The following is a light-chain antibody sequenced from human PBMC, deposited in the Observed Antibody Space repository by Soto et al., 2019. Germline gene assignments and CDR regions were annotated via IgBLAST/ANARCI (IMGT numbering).Light chain of an antibody. CDR2: AAS. CDR3: LHDYSFPRT. V-gene: IGKV1-6*01. Sequence: IQMTQSPSTLSASVGDRVTITCRPSQFISSYLNWYQQKPGKAPKLLIYAASSLQSGVPSRFSGSGSGTDFTLTISSLQPEDFATYYCLHDYSFPRTFGGGTKVDIK. CDR1: QFISSY. J-gene: IGKJ4*01.